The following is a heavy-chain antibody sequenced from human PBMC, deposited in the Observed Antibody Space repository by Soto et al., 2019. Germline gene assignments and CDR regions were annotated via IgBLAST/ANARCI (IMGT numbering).Heavy chain of an antibody. CDR1: GFTFHDHG. CDR3: AKDVLRTSGTIDY. V-gene: IGHV3-9*01. D-gene: IGHD1-1*01. CDR2: ISWGSGVT. J-gene: IGHJ4*02. Sequence: PGGSLRLSCVASGFTFHDHGMHWVRLTPEKGLEWVSTISWGSGVTHYVDSVKGRFTISRDDAKNSLYLQMNSLRPEDTALYFCAKDVLRTSGTIDYWGQGTLVTVSS.